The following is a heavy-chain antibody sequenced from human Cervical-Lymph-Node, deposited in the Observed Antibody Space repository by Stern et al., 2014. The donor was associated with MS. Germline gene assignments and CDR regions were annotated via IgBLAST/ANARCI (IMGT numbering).Heavy chain of an antibody. CDR2: TIPVFGST. CDR3: AVGGIIVNDFEY. D-gene: IGHD3-16*02. V-gene: IGHV1-69*01. J-gene: IGHJ4*02. CDR1: GGSFRSYG. Sequence: QVQLVQSGAEVKRPGSSVKVACKASGGSFRSYGFNWVRQAPGQVLEWIGGTIPVFGSTKYAREFQGRVSISADESTSTAYMELSRLRSEDTAVYYCAVGGIIVNDFEYWGPGTLVTVAS.